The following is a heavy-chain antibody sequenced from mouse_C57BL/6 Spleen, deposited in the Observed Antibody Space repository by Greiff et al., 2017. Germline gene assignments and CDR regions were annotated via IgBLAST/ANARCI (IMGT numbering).Heavy chain of an antibody. CDR1: GYTFTSYW. J-gene: IGHJ4*01. V-gene: IGHV1-64*01. Sequence: QVQLKQPGAELVKPGASVKLSCKASGYTFTSYWMHWVKQRPGQGLEWIGMIHPNSGSTNYNEKFKSKATLTVDKSSSTAYMQLSSLTSEDSAVYYCARDGYLYARDYWGQGTSVTVSS. CDR2: IHPNSGST. CDR3: ARDGYLYARDY. D-gene: IGHD2-3*01.